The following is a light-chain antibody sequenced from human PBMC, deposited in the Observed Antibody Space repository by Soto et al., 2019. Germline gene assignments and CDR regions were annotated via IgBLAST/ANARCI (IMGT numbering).Light chain of an antibody. J-gene: IGKJ4*01. CDR3: QQRSKWPSLT. Sequence: EIVLTQSPATLSLSPGERATLSCRASQGVSTYLAWYQQKPGQAPRLLIYDASNRAPGIPARFSGSGSGTDFTLTISTLEAEDFAVYYCQQRSKWPSLTFGGGTKVEIK. V-gene: IGKV3-11*01. CDR1: QGVSTY. CDR2: DAS.